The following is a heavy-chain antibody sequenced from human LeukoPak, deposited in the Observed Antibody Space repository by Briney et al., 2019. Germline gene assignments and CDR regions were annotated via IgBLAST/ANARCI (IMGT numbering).Heavy chain of an antibody. D-gene: IGHD2-21*01. V-gene: IGHV1-18*01. CDR3: ARDLYPLAYCGGDCYGRYFQH. J-gene: IGHJ1*01. CDR2: ISAYNGNT. CDR1: GYTFTSYG. Sequence: ASVKVSCKASGYTFTSYGISWVRQAPGQGLEWMGWISAYNGNTNYARKFQGRVTMTTDTSTSTAYMELRSLRSDDTAVYYCARDLYPLAYCGGDCYGRYFQHWGQGTLVTVSS.